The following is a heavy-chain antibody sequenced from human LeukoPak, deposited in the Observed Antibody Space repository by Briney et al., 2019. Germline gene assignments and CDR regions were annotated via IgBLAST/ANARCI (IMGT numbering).Heavy chain of an antibody. CDR2: IGTVGDT. V-gene: IGHV3-13*01. J-gene: IGHJ4*02. D-gene: IGHD2/OR15-2a*01. CDR3: ARGPLVGTTNYYFDY. CDR1: GFTFSSYD. Sequence: GGSLRLSCAASGFTFSSYDMHWVRQATGKGLEWVPVIGTVGDTYYSDSVKGRFTISRENAKNCLYLQMNSLRVGDTAVYYCARGPLVGTTNYYFDYWGQGTLVTVSS.